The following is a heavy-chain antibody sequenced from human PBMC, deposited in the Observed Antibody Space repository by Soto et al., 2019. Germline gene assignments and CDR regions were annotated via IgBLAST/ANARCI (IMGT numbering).Heavy chain of an antibody. J-gene: IGHJ4*02. Sequence: LSLPGTVSGVSISSYYWSWIRQPPGKGLEWIGYIYYSGSTNYNPSLKSRVTISVDTSKNQFSLKLSSVTAADTAVYYCARDRRGEYSYGSTYFDYWGQGTLVTVSS. D-gene: IGHD5-18*01. V-gene: IGHV4-59*01. CDR3: ARDRRGEYSYGSTYFDY. CDR1: GVSISSYY. CDR2: IYYSGST.